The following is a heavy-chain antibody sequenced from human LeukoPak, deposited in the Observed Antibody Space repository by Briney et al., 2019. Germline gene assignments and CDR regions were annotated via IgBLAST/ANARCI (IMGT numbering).Heavy chain of an antibody. Sequence: ASVKVSCKASGYTFTRYAMHWVRQAPGQRLEWMGWINAGNDNTKYSQKFQGRVTITRDTSASTAYMELSSLRSEDTAVYYCARDFGYCSSTSCYLNWFDPWGQGTLVTVSS. V-gene: IGHV1-3*01. CDR3: ARDFGYCSSTSCYLNWFDP. J-gene: IGHJ5*02. D-gene: IGHD2-2*03. CDR1: GYTFTRYA. CDR2: INAGNDNT.